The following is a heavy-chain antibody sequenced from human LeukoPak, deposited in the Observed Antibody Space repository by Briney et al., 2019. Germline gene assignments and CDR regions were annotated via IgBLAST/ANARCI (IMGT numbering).Heavy chain of an antibody. Sequence: PSETLSLTCAVYGGSFSGYYWSWIRQPPGKGLEWIGETNHSGSTNYNPSLKSRVTISVDTSKNQFSLKLSSVTAADTAVYYCARAGYYDSSGTTDSTYYYYYGMDVWGQGTTVTVSS. D-gene: IGHD3-22*01. J-gene: IGHJ6*02. V-gene: IGHV4-34*01. CDR1: GGSFSGYY. CDR2: TNHSGST. CDR3: ARAGYYDSSGTTDSTYYYYYGMDV.